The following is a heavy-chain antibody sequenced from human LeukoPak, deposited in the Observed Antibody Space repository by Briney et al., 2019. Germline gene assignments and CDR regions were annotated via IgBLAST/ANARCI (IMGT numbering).Heavy chain of an antibody. Sequence: GGSLRLSCAASGFTFSSYWMHWVRQAPGKGLVWVSAISGSGGSTYYADSVKGRFTISRDNSKNTLYLQMNSLRAEDTAVYYCAKDADILTGYPAYNWFDPWGQGTLVTVSS. CDR2: ISGSGGST. V-gene: IGHV3-23*01. D-gene: IGHD3-9*01. CDR3: AKDADILTGYPAYNWFDP. CDR1: GFTFSSYW. J-gene: IGHJ5*02.